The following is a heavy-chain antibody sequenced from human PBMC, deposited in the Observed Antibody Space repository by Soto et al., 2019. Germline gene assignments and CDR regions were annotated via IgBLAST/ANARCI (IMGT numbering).Heavy chain of an antibody. D-gene: IGHD6-19*01. Sequence: QLQLQESGPGLVKPSETLSLTCTVSGGSISSSSYYWGWIRQPPGKGLEWIGSIYYSGSTYYNPSLKSRVTISVDTSKNQFSLKLSSVTAVDTAVYYCARLDSSGWLPYYFDYWGQGTLVTVSS. CDR2: IYYSGST. CDR3: ARLDSSGWLPYYFDY. J-gene: IGHJ4*02. CDR1: GGSISSSSYY. V-gene: IGHV4-39*01.